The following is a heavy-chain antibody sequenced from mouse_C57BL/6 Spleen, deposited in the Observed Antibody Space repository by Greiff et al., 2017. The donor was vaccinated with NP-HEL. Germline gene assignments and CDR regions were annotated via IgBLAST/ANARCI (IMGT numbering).Heavy chain of an antibody. D-gene: IGHD1-1*01. J-gene: IGHJ2*01. CDR2: IYPGSGNT. Sequence: VQLQQSGAELVRPGASVKLSCKASGYTFTDYYINWVKQRPGQGLEWIARIYPGSGNTYYNEKFKGKATLTAERSSSTAYMQLSSLTSEDSAVYFCARGVTTVGDYFDYWGQGTTLTVSS. CDR1: GYTFTDYY. V-gene: IGHV1-76*01. CDR3: ARGVTTVGDYFDY.